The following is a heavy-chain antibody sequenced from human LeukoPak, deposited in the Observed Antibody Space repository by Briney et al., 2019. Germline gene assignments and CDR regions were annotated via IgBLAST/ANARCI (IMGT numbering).Heavy chain of an antibody. Sequence: SVKVSCKASGGSFSRYAISWVRQAPGQGLEWMGGIIPIFGTANYAQKFQGRVTITADESTSTAYMELSSLRSEDTAVYYCARGSGYSYRFDYWGQGTLVTVSS. V-gene: IGHV1-69*01. CDR1: GGSFSRYA. J-gene: IGHJ4*02. D-gene: IGHD5-18*01. CDR3: ARGSGYSYRFDY. CDR2: IIPIFGTA.